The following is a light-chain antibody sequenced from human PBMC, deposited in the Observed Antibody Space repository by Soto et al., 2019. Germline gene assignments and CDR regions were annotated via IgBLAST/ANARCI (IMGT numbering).Light chain of an antibody. CDR2: GNN. V-gene: IGLV1-40*01. Sequence: QSALTQPPSVSGAPGQRVTISCTGSSSNIGAGFDIHWYQQLPGTAPKLLIYGNNNRPSGVPDRFSGSKSGTSASLAITGLQAEDEAHYYCQSYDSSLSGRGVFGGGTKLTVL. J-gene: IGLJ3*02. CDR3: QSYDSSLSGRGV. CDR1: SSNIGAGFD.